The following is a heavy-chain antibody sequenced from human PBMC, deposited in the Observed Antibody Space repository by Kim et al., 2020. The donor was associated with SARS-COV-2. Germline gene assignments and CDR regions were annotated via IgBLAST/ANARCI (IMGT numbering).Heavy chain of an antibody. Sequence: GGSLRLSCAASGFTFSSYAMHWVRQAPGKGLEWVAVISYDGSNKYYADSVKGRFTISRDNSKNTLYLQMNSLRAEDTVVYYCARSTPYYYDSSGDFDYWG. CDR3: ARSTPYYYDSSGDFDY. J-gene: IGHJ4*01. D-gene: IGHD3-22*01. V-gene: IGHV3-30*04. CDR1: GFTFSSYA. CDR2: ISYDGSNK.